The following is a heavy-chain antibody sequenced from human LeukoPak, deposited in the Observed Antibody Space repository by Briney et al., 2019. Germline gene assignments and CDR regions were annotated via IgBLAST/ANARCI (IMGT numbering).Heavy chain of an antibody. CDR3: AADPAVFVRGHFDY. CDR2: IVVGSGNT. Sequence: SVKVSCKASGFTFTSSAVQWVRQARGQRLEWIGWIVVGSGNTNYAQKFQERVTITRDMSTSTASMELSSLRSEDTAVYYCAADPAVFVRGHFDYWGQGTLVTVSS. V-gene: IGHV1-58*01. CDR1: GFTFTSSA. J-gene: IGHJ4*02. D-gene: IGHD3-10*02.